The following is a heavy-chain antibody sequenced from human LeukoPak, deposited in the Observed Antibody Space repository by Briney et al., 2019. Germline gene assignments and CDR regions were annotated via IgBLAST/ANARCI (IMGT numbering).Heavy chain of an antibody. CDR3: TRSYYYGSGSYYYYYYYMDV. Sequence: GGSLRLSCTASGFTFGDYAMSWVRQAPGKGLEWVGFIRSKAYGGTTEYAASVKGRFTISRDDSKSIAYLQMNSLKTEDTAVYYCTRSYYYGSGSYYYYYYYMDVWGKGTTVTVSS. V-gene: IGHV3-49*04. CDR2: IRSKAYGGTT. J-gene: IGHJ6*03. CDR1: GFTFGDYA. D-gene: IGHD3-10*01.